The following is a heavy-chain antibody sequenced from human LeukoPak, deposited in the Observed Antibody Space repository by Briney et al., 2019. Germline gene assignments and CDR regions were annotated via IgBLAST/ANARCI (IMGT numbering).Heavy chain of an antibody. CDR1: GFTFSNYA. CDR3: ARERDGRFFDY. V-gene: IGHV3-23*01. J-gene: IGHJ4*02. D-gene: IGHD5-24*01. Sequence: SGGSLRLSCAASGFTFSNYAMIWVRQAPGRGLEGVSAIRSGGGGTLYADSVKGRFTISRDNSKNTLFLQMNNMRAEDTAVYYCARERDGRFFDYWGQGTLVTVSS. CDR2: IRSGGGGT.